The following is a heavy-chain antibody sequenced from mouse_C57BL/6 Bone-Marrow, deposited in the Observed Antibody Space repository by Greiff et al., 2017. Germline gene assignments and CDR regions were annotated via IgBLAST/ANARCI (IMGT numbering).Heavy chain of an antibody. CDR1: GFNIKDDY. J-gene: IGHJ3*01. D-gene: IGHD1-1*01. CDR2: IDPENCDT. V-gene: IGHV14-4*01. CDR3: TVDYYGSSWGFAY. Sequence: DVKLQESGAELVRPGASVKLSCTASGFNIKDDYMHWVKQRPEQGLEWIGWIDPENCDTEYASKFQGKATITADTSSNTAYLQLSSLTSEDTAVYDCTVDYYGSSWGFAYWGQGTLVTVSA.